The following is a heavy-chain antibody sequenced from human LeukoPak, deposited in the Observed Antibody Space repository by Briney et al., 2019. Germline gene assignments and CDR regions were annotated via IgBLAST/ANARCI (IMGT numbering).Heavy chain of an antibody. Sequence: GGSLRLSCAASGFTFSSYAMSWVRQAPGKGLEWVSAISGSGGSTYYADSVEGRFTISRDNSKYTLYLQMNSLRAEDTAVYYCAKAQIFDSSSWTGFDYWGQGTLVTVSS. CDR2: ISGSGGST. J-gene: IGHJ4*02. CDR3: AKAQIFDSSSWTGFDY. D-gene: IGHD6-13*01. V-gene: IGHV3-23*01. CDR1: GFTFSSYA.